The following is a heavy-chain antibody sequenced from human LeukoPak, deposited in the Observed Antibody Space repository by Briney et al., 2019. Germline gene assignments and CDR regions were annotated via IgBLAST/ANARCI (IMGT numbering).Heavy chain of an antibody. Sequence: GGSLRLSCAASGFTLSDYYMSWVRQTPGKGVEWISYMSSTGSTIYYEASVKGRFTVSRDSAKNSLFLQMDSLRAEDTGVYFCARSSDYFTYFGLWGRGSLVTVSS. V-gene: IGHV3-11*04. J-gene: IGHJ2*01. CDR3: ARSSDYFTYFGL. CDR2: MSSTGSTI. CDR1: GFTLSDYY. D-gene: IGHD2/OR15-2a*01.